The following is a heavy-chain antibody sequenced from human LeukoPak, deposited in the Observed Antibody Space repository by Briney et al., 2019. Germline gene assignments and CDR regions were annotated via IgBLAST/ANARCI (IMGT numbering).Heavy chain of an antibody. CDR3: ARDTVTTPGAFDI. J-gene: IGHJ3*02. D-gene: IGHD4-17*01. Sequence: PSETLSLTCTVSGYSISSGYYWGWIRQPPGKGLEWIGSIYHSGSTYYNPSLKSRVTISVDTSKNQFSLKLSSVTAADTAVYYCARDTVTTPGAFDIWGQGTMVTVSS. CDR2: IYHSGST. V-gene: IGHV4-38-2*02. CDR1: GYSISSGYY.